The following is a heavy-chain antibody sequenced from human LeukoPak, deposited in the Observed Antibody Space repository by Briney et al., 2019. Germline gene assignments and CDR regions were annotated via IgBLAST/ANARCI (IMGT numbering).Heavy chain of an antibody. CDR3: AKDHRRSMVRGVTSFDY. D-gene: IGHD3-10*01. V-gene: IGHV3-9*01. Sequence: HPGGSLRLSCAASGFTFDDYAMHWVRQAPGKGLEWVSGISWNSGSIGYADSVKGRFTISRDNSKNTLYLQMNSLRAEDTAVYYCAKDHRRSMVRGVTSFDYWGQGTLVTVSS. J-gene: IGHJ4*02. CDR2: ISWNSGSI. CDR1: GFTFDDYA.